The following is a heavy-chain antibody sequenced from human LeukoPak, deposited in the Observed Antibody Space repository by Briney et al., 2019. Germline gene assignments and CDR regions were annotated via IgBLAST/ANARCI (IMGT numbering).Heavy chain of an antibody. CDR2: INHSGST. V-gene: IGHV4-34*01. Sequence: SETLSLTCAVYGGSFSGYYWSWIRQPPGKGLEWIGEINHSGSTNYNPSLKSRVTMSVDTSNNQFSLKLTSVTAADTAVYYCSSLEVSSSWRYWGQGTLVTVSS. CDR1: GGSFSGYY. J-gene: IGHJ4*02. D-gene: IGHD6-13*01. CDR3: SSLEVSSSWRY.